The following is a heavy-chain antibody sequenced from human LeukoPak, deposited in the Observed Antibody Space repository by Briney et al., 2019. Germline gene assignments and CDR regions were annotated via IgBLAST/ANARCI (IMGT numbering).Heavy chain of an antibody. D-gene: IGHD4-17*01. Sequence: GESLKISCKGSGYIFTNYWIGWVRQMPGKGLEWMGIIYPGDSDTRYSPSFQGQVTISADKSIRTAYLQWNSLKASDTAMYYCARQAPVTMRFEDSNYFDYWGQGTLVTVSS. CDR3: ARQAPVTMRFEDSNYFDY. J-gene: IGHJ4*02. CDR2: IYPGDSDT. CDR1: GYIFTNYW. V-gene: IGHV5-51*01.